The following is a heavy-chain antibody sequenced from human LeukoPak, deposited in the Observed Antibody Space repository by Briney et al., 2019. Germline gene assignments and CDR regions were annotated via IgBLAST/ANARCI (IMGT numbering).Heavy chain of an antibody. V-gene: IGHV3-23*01. CDR2: ISCSGGST. CDR3: AKVSPPTTTGAFDV. J-gene: IGHJ3*01. D-gene: IGHD1-26*01. CDR1: GFTFSSYA. Sequence: PGGSLRLSCAASGFTFSSYAMSWVRQAPGKALEWVSAISCSGGSTYYADSVKGRFTISRDNSKNTLYLQMNSLRAEDTAVYYCAKVSPPTTTGAFDVWGQGTMVTVSS.